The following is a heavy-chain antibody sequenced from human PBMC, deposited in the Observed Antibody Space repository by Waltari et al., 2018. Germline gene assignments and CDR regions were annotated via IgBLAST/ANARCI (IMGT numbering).Heavy chain of an antibody. V-gene: IGHV4-38-2*01. CDR1: GYSISSGYY. CDR3: ARLEPKPQNWFDP. CDR2: IYHSGST. J-gene: IGHJ5*02. Sequence: QVQLQESGPGLVKPSETLSLTCAVSGYSISSGYYWGWIRQPPGKGLEWIGSIYHSGSTDYNPSLKSRVTISVDTSKNQFSLKLSSVTAADTAVYYCARLEPKPQNWFDPWGQGTLVTVSS.